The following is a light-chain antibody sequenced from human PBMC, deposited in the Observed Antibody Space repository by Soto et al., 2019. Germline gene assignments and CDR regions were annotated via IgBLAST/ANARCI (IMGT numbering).Light chain of an antibody. CDR3: CSYGGSRSV. CDR1: SSDVGGHNF. J-gene: IGLJ7*01. CDR2: EVS. Sequence: QSALTQPASVSGSPGQSITISCTGTSSDVGGHNFVSWYQQHPGQAPKLMIYEVSKRPAGVSTRFSASKSGNTASLTISGHEAEDEAYYCCCSYGGSRSVFGGGTKLTVL. V-gene: IGLV2-23*02.